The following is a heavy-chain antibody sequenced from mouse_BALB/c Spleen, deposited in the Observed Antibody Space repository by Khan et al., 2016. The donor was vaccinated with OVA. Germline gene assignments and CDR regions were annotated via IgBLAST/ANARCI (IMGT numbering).Heavy chain of an antibody. J-gene: IGHJ2*01. D-gene: IGHD1-1*01. CDR1: GFTFSTYG. V-gene: IGHV5-17*02. CDR2: ISGDSSTI. Sequence: EVQLQESGGGLVQPGGSRKLSCAASGFTFSTYGMHWVRQAPEKGLEWVAYISGDSSTIYYADTVKGRFTISRDNPKNTPFLQMTSLMSEDTARYYGATSYFYGYYFDYWGPGTTLTVSS. CDR3: ATSYFYGYYFDY.